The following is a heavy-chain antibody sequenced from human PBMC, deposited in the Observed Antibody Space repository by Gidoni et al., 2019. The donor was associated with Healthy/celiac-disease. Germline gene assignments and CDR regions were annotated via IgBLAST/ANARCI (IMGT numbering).Heavy chain of an antibody. CDR1: GFTFSSYE. CDR3: ASYIYYYDSSGYYRG. CDR2: ISSSGSTI. V-gene: IGHV3-48*03. J-gene: IGHJ4*02. D-gene: IGHD3-22*01. Sequence: EVQLVESGGGLVQPGGSLRLSCAASGFTFSSYEMNWVRQAPGKGLEWVSYISSSGSTIYYADSVKGRFTISRDNAKNSLYLQMNSLRAEDTAVYYCASYIYYYDSSGYYRGWGQGTLVTVSS.